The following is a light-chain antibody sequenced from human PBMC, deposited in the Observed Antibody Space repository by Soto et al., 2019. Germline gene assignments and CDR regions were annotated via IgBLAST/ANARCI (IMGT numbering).Light chain of an antibody. CDR1: SSDVGGYNY. CDR2: DVS. J-gene: IGLJ2*01. Sequence: QSALTQPRSVSGSPGQSVIISCTGTSSDVGGYNYVSWYQQHPGKAPKLMIYDVSKRPSGVPDRFSGSKSGNTASLTISGLQAEDEADYYCCLYAGSYTFVFGGGTQLTVL. CDR3: CLYAGSYTFV. V-gene: IGLV2-11*01.